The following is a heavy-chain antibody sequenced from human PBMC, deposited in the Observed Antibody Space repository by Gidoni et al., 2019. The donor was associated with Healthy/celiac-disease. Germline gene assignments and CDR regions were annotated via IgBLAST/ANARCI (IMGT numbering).Heavy chain of an antibody. CDR2: IIPIFGTT. J-gene: IGHJ4*02. Sequence: QVQLVQSGAEVKKPGSSVKVSCKASGGTFSNYAINWVRQAPGQGLEWMGGIIPIFGTTNYAQKFQGRVTITADESTTTAYIELSSLRSEDTAVYYCAREEATESVGYFDYWGQGTLVIVSS. D-gene: IGHD1-1*01. V-gene: IGHV1-69*01. CDR3: AREEATESVGYFDY. CDR1: GGTFSNYA.